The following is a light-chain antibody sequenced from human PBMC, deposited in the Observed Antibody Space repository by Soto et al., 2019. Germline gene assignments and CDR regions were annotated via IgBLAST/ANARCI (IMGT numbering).Light chain of an antibody. CDR2: DAS. V-gene: IGKV1-33*01. J-gene: IGKJ4*01. Sequence: DVQMTQSPSSLSASVGDRVTITCQASQDISNYLNWYQQKPGKAPKLLIYDASNLETGVPSRFSGSGSGTDFTFTISSLQPEEIANYYCQQYDNLPLTVGGGTKV. CDR3: QQYDNLPLT. CDR1: QDISNY.